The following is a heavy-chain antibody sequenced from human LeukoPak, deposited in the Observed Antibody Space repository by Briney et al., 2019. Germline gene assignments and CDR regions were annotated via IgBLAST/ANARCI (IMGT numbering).Heavy chain of an antibody. V-gene: IGHV3-15*01. D-gene: IGHD1-26*01. CDR3: AKISGTYSLEY. CDR2: IKSKTDRGTT. J-gene: IGHJ4*02. CDR1: GFPFNHAW. Sequence: GGSLRLSCAASGFPFNHAWMTWVRQAPEKGLEWVGRIKSKTDRGTTDYAAPVRGRFTISRDDSRNTMFLQMNSLKIEDTAMYYCAKISGTYSLEYWGQGTLVTVSS.